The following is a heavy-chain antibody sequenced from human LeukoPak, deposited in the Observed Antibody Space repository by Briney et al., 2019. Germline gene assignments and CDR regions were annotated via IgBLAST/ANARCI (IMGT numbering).Heavy chain of an antibody. V-gene: IGHV3-23*01. Sequence: AGGSLRLSCAASGFTFSSYAMSWVRQAPGKGLEWVSNISGGRTSTYYADSVRGRFTISRDNSKNMLYLQINSLRAEDTAVYYCARDQRDYDYWSGLVDIWGQGTMVTVSS. J-gene: IGHJ3*02. CDR2: ISGGRTST. CDR3: ARDQRDYDYWSGLVDI. D-gene: IGHD3-3*01. CDR1: GFTFSSYA.